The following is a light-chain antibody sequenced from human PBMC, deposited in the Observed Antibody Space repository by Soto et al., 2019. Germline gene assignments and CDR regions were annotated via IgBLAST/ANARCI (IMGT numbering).Light chain of an antibody. V-gene: IGLV2-14*01. Sequence: QSALTQPASVSGSPGQSITISCTGTSSDVGGYKYVSWYQQHPGKAPKLMIYKVSNRPSGVSNRFSGSKSGNTASLTISGLQAEDEADYYCSSYTTSSTHWVFGGGTKLTVL. CDR3: SSYTTSSTHWV. CDR1: SSDVGGYKY. J-gene: IGLJ3*02. CDR2: KVS.